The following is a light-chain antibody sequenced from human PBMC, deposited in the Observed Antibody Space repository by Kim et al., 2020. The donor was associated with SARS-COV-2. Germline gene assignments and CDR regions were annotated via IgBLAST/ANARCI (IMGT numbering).Light chain of an antibody. J-gene: IGKJ4*01. CDR2: DAS. Sequence: EIVLTQSPATLSLSPGERATLSCRASQSVSSFVAWYQQRPGQPPRLLIYDASNRATGIPARFSGSGSGTDFTLTISSLEPEDFAMYYCQQRANWPPLTFGGGTKVDIK. CDR1: QSVSSF. CDR3: QQRANWPPLT. V-gene: IGKV3-11*01.